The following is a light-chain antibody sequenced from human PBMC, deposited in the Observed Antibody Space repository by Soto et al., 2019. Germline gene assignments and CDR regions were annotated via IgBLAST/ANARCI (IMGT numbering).Light chain of an antibody. CDR1: QSVSSN. V-gene: IGKV3D-15*01. Sequence: EIVMTQSPATLSVSPGERATRSCRASQSVSSNLAWYQQKPGQAPRLLIYGASIRATGIPARFSGSGSGTEFTLTISSLQSEDFAVYYCQQYNNWPLTFGGGTKVDIK. J-gene: IGKJ4*01. CDR3: QQYNNWPLT. CDR2: GAS.